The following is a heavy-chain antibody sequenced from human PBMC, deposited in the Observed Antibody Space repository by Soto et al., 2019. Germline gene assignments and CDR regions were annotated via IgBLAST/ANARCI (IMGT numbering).Heavy chain of an antibody. CDR3: ARTFVLRYFDEPTHFDY. CDR1: GFTFSSYA. J-gene: IGHJ4*02. CDR2: ISYDGSNK. Sequence: GGSLRLSCAASGFTFSSYAMHWVRQAPGKGLEWVAVISYDGSNKYYADSVKGRFTISRDNSKNMLYLQMNSLRAEDTAVYYCARTFVLRYFDEPTHFDYWGQGTLVTVSS. V-gene: IGHV3-30-3*01. D-gene: IGHD3-9*01.